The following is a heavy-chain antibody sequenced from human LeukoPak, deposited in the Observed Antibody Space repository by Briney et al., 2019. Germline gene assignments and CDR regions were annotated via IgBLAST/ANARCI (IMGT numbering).Heavy chain of an antibody. J-gene: IGHJ6*03. CDR3: ARGLRYFDWLTLGYMDV. V-gene: IGHV1-8*03. CDR1: GGTFSSYA. D-gene: IGHD3-9*01. Sequence: GASVKVSCKASGGTFSSYAISWVRQAPGQGLEWMGWMNPNSGNTGYAQKFQGRVTITRNTSISTAYMELSSLRSEDTAVYYCARGLRYFDWLTLGYMDVWGKGTTVTVSS. CDR2: MNPNSGNT.